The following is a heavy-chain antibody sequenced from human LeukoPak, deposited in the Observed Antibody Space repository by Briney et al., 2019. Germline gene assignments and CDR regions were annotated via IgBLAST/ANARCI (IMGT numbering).Heavy chain of an antibody. J-gene: IGHJ4*02. D-gene: IGHD5-18*01. CDR1: SGSISSSSYY. CDR3: ARVAGSSYGYIDY. Sequence: TSETLSLTCTVSSGSISSSSYYWGWIRQPPGKGLEWIGSIYYSGSTYYNPSLKSRVTISVDTSKNQFSLKLSSVTAADTAVYYCARVAGSSYGYIDYWGQGTLVTVSS. V-gene: IGHV4-39*07. CDR2: IYYSGST.